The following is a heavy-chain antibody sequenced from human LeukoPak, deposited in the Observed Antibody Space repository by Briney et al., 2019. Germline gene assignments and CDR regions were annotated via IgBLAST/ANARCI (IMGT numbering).Heavy chain of an antibody. J-gene: IGHJ4*02. D-gene: IGHD3-22*01. Sequence: PSETLSLTCTVSGYSISSGYYWGWIRQPPGKGLEWNGSIYYSGSTYYNPSLKSRVTISVDTSKNQFSLKLSSVTAADTAVYYCARGYYDSSGYYSFDYWGQGTLVTVSS. CDR1: GYSISSGYY. CDR3: ARGYYDSSGYYSFDY. CDR2: IYYSGST. V-gene: IGHV4-38-2*02.